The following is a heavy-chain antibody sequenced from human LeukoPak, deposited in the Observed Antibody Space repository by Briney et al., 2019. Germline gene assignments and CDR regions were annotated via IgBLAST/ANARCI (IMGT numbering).Heavy chain of an antibody. J-gene: IGHJ6*03. Sequence: SETLSLTCSVSGDSISNFYWSWIRQPPGKGLEWIGSIYYSGSTIYNPSLKSRVTISVDTSKNQFSLKLSSVTAADTAVYYCARASEDYYYYYMDVWGKGTTVTISS. CDR1: GDSISNFY. D-gene: IGHD1-14*01. CDR3: ARASEDYYYYYMDV. CDR2: IYYSGST. V-gene: IGHV4-59*01.